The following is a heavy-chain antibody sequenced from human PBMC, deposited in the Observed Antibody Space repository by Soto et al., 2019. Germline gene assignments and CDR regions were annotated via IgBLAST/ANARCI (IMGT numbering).Heavy chain of an antibody. CDR2: IWYDGSNK. CDR1: GFTFSSYG. Sequence: QVQLVESGGGVVQPGRSLRLSCAASGFTFSSYGMHWVRQAPGKGLEWVAVIWYDGSNKYYADSVKGRFTISRDNSKNTLYLQMNSLRAEDTAVYYCARDRGHSEKRGYSYGYVYWGQGTLVTVSS. J-gene: IGHJ4*02. CDR3: ARDRGHSEKRGYSYGYVY. D-gene: IGHD5-18*01. V-gene: IGHV3-33*01.